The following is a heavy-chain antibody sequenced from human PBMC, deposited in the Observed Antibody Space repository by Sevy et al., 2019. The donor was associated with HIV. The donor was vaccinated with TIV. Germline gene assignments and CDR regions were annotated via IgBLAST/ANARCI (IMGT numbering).Heavy chain of an antibody. CDR3: AKDAGYCSSTSCYRDFDY. CDR1: GFTFSSYA. Sequence: LSLTCAASGFTFSSYAMSWVRQAPGKGLEWVSAIIGSGGSTYYADSVKGRFTISRDNSNNTLYLQMNSLRAEDTAVYYCAKDAGYCSSTSCYRDFDYWGQGTLVTVSS. V-gene: IGHV3-23*01. J-gene: IGHJ4*02. CDR2: IIGSGGST. D-gene: IGHD2-2*02.